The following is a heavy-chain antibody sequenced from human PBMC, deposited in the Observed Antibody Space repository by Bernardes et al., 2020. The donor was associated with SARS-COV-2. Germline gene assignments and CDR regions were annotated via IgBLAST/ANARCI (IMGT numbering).Heavy chain of an antibody. J-gene: IGHJ4*02. D-gene: IGHD3-16*01. CDR2: IKHDGSDT. CDR3: ARGGGLSDS. Sequence: GGSLRLSCAASGFTFRSFWLSWVRQAPGPGLAWVANIKHDGSDTNYVDSVKGRFTISRDNAKNSLYLQVNSLRAEDTAVYYCARGGGLSDSWGQGTLVTVSS. V-gene: IGHV3-7*05. CDR1: GFTFRSFW.